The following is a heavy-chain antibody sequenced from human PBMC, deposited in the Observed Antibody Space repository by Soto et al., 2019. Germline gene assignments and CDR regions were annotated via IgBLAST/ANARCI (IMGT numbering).Heavy chain of an antibody. CDR3: ARGLGYDILTGYSPAFDY. V-gene: IGHV4-59*01. D-gene: IGHD3-9*01. Sequence: PSETLSLTCTVSGGSISSYYWSWIRQPPGKGLEWIGYIYYSGSTNYNPSLKSRVTISVDTSKNQFSLKLSSVTAADTAVYYCARGLGYDILTGYSPAFDYWGQGTLVTVSS. CDR1: GGSISSYY. CDR2: IYYSGST. J-gene: IGHJ4*02.